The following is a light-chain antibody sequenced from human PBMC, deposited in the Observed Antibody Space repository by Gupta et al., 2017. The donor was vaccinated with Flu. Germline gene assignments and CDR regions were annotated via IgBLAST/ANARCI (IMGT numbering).Light chain of an antibody. J-gene: IGKJ2*01. Sequence: VLTQSPAPLSLSPGESATLSCRACQSISHYLAWYHKKPGQAPRLLMYDSSHRAAGIPVRLPGSGSWTDFTLTISSLEPEDFAIYYCQQRSSRPMYTFGQGTELEIK. CDR2: DSS. CDR3: QQRSSRPMYT. CDR1: QSISHY. V-gene: IGKV3-11*01.